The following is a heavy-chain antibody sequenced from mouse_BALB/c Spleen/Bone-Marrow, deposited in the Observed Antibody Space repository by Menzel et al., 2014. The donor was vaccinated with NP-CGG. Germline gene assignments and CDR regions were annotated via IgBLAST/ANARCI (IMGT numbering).Heavy chain of an antibody. Sequence: VQLKESGPELVKPGASVKMSCKASGYTFTRYVIHWVRQKPEQGLEWIGYINPYNDGIKYNEKFKGRATLTSDRSSSTAYMELSSLTSEDSAVYYCASGTPATSYYALDYWGQGTSVTVPS. CDR2: INPYNDGI. D-gene: IGHD1-2*01. CDR3: ASGTPATSYYALDY. CDR1: GYTFTRYV. V-gene: IGHV1-14*01. J-gene: IGHJ4*01.